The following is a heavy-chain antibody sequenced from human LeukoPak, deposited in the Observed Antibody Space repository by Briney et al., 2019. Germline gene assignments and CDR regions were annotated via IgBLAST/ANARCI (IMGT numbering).Heavy chain of an antibody. V-gene: IGHV4-34*01. CDR3: AGQQLTEAWFDP. D-gene: IGHD6-13*01. CDR2: VNHGGTT. CDR1: GESFSDYY. Sequence: PSETLSLTCAVYGESFSDYYRSWIRQPPGRGLEWIGEVNHGGTTNYNPSLKSRVTISVDTSKKQFSLKLSSVTAADTAVYYCAGQQLTEAWFDPWGQGTLVTVSS. J-gene: IGHJ5*02.